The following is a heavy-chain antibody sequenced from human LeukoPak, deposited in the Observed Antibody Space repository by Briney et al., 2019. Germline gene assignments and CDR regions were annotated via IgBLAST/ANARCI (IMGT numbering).Heavy chain of an antibody. CDR3: ARGGLGWLQLGY. Sequence: GGSLRLSCAASGLTFSSYAMTWVRQAPGKGLEWVSAMSASGDGTYYADSVKGRFTISRDDSKNTLYLQMNSLRAEDTAVYYCARGGLGWLQLGYWGQGTLVTVSS. CDR2: MSASGDGT. V-gene: IGHV3-23*01. CDR1: GLTFSSYA. D-gene: IGHD5-24*01. J-gene: IGHJ4*02.